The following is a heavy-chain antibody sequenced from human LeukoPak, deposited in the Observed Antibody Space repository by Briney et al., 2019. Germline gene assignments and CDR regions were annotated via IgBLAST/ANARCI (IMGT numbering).Heavy chain of an antibody. CDR3: ARGGYDILTGYWNWFDP. Sequence: SETLSLTCTVSGGSTSSYYWSWIRQPPGKGLEWIGYIHYSGSTNYNPSLKSRVTISVDTSKNQFSLKLSSVTAADTAVYYCARGGYDILTGYWNWFDPWGQGTLVTVSS. CDR2: IHYSGST. CDR1: GGSTSSYY. J-gene: IGHJ5*02. V-gene: IGHV4-59*01. D-gene: IGHD3-9*01.